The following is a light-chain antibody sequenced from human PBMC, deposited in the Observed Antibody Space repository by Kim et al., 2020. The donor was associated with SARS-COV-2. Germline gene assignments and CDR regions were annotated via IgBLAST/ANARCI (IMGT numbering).Light chain of an antibody. V-gene: IGLV2-23*01. CDR3: CSYAGSSV. J-gene: IGLJ3*02. Sequence: SPGQSFNISCTGTSSDVWSYNLVSWYQQHPGKAPKLMIYEGSKRPSGVSNRFSGSKSGNTASLTISGLQAEDEADYYCCSYAGSSVFGGGTQLTVL. CDR2: EGS. CDR1: SSDVWSYNL.